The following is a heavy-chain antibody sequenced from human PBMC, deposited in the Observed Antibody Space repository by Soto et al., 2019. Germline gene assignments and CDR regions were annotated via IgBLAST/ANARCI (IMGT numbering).Heavy chain of an antibody. CDR1: GYSFTSYW. D-gene: IGHD3-10*01. V-gene: IGHV5-10-1*01. CDR3: ASSHPENALLCFGELRSSYYYYYGMDV. Sequence: GESLKISCKGSGYSFTSYWISWVRQMPGKGLEWMGRIDPSDSYTNYSPSFQGHVTISADKSISTAYLQWSSLKASDTAMYYCASSHPENALLCFGELRSSYYYYYGMDVWGQGTTVTVSS. J-gene: IGHJ6*02. CDR2: IDPSDSYT.